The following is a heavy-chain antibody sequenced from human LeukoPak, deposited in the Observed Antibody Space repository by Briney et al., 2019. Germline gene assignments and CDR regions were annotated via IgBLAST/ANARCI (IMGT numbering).Heavy chain of an antibody. CDR3: ARGRGVVVPAATFDY. Sequence: SETLSLTCAVYGGSFSGYYWSLIRQPPGKGLEWIGEINHSGSTNYNPSLKSRVTISVDTSKNQFSLKLSSVTAADTAVYYCARGRGVVVPAATFDYWGQGTLVTVSS. CDR2: INHSGST. V-gene: IGHV4-34*01. D-gene: IGHD2-2*01. CDR1: GGSFSGYY. J-gene: IGHJ4*02.